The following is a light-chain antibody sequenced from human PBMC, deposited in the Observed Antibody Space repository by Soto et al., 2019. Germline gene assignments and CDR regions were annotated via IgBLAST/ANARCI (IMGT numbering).Light chain of an antibody. J-gene: IGLJ1*01. Sequence: ALTQPASVSGSPGQSITISCTGTSSDVGGYNYVSWYQQHPGKAPKLMIYDVSNRPSGVSNRFSGSKSGNTASLTISGLQAEDEADYYCSSYTSSSTLEVFGTGTKVTVL. V-gene: IGLV2-14*01. CDR2: DVS. CDR1: SSDVGGYNY. CDR3: SSYTSSSTLEV.